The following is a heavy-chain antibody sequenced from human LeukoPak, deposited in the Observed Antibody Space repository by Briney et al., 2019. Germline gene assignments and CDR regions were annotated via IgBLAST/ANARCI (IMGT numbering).Heavy chain of an antibody. CDR1: GFSFSRYW. Sequence: GGSLRLSCAASGFSFSRYWMSWVRQAPGKGLEWVANIKQDGSEKYYVDSVKGRFTISRDNTKNSLYLQMNSLTAEDTAVYYCARDSTERGYSYGPLDNYFDYWGQGTLVTVSS. CDR3: ARDSTERGYSYGPLDNYFDY. J-gene: IGHJ4*02. CDR2: IKQDGSEK. D-gene: IGHD5-18*01. V-gene: IGHV3-7*01.